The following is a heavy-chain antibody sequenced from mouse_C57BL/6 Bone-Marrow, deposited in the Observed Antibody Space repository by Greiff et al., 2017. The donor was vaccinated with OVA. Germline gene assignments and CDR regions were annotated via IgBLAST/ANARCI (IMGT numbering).Heavy chain of an antibody. CDR2: IYPGSGNT. CDR3: VITTVVAKGYYFDY. V-gene: IGHV1-76*01. J-gene: IGHJ2*01. Sequence: QVHVKQSGAELVRPGASVKLSCKASGYTFTDYYINWVKQRPGQGLEWIARIYPGSGNTYYNEKFKGKATLTAEKSSSTAYMQLSSLTSEDSAVYFCVITTVVAKGYYFDYWGQGTTLTVSS. D-gene: IGHD1-1*01. CDR1: GYTFTDYY.